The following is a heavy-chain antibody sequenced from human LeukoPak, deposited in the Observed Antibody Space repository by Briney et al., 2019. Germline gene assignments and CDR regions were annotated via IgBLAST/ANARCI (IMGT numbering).Heavy chain of an antibody. J-gene: IGHJ4*02. Sequence: SETLSLTCTVSGGSIRSYYWSWIRQPPGKGLEWIGYIYYSGSPNYNPSLKSRVTISVDTSKNQFSLKLSSVTAADTAVYYCARRYSSGWYLDYWGQGTLVTVSS. CDR2: IYYSGSP. D-gene: IGHD6-19*01. V-gene: IGHV4-59*01. CDR3: ARRYSSGWYLDY. CDR1: GGSIRSYY.